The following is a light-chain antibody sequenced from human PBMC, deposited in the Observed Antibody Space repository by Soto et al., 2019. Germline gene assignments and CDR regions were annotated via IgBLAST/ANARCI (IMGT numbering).Light chain of an antibody. J-gene: IGKJ5*01. CDR3: QQRSNWPPIT. Sequence: EIVLTQSPATLSLSPGERATLSCRASQSVGSYLAWYQQKPGQAPRLLIYDASNRATGIPARFSGSGSGTDFTLTISSLEPEDFAVYYWQQRSNWPPITFGHGTRVEIK. V-gene: IGKV3-11*01. CDR2: DAS. CDR1: QSVGSY.